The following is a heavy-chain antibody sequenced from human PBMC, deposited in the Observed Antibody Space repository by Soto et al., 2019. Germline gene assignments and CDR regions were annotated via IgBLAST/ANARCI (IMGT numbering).Heavy chain of an antibody. CDR2: ISSSSSYI. Sequence: EVQLVESGGGLVKPGGSLRLSCAASGFTFSSYSMNWVRQAPGKGLEWVSSISSSSSYIYYADSVKGRFTISRDNAKNSLYRKMNSLRAEDSAVYYCARDKSLTSGGYDRYYYYGMDVGGQGTTVTVSS. CDR1: GFTFSSYS. V-gene: IGHV3-21*01. J-gene: IGHJ6*02. D-gene: IGHD5-12*01. CDR3: ARDKSLTSGGYDRYYYYGMDV.